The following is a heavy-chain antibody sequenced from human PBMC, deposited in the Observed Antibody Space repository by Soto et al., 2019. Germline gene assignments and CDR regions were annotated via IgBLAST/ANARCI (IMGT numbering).Heavy chain of an antibody. CDR2: IYPDDSET. V-gene: IGHV5-51*01. CDR1: GYSFTTYW. J-gene: IGHJ4*02. CDR3: ARVFYFGSGSSAVWAH. D-gene: IGHD3-10*01. Sequence: PGESLKISCKGSGYSFTTYWIGRVRQRPGKGLEWMGIIYPDDSETRYSPSFQGQVSISADKSISTAYLQWSGLKASDTAMYYCARVFYFGSGSSAVWAHWGQGTPVTVSS.